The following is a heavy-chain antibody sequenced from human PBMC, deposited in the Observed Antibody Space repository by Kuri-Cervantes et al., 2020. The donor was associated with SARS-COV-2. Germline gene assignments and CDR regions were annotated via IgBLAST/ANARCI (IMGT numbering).Heavy chain of an antibody. D-gene: IGHD6-6*01. CDR1: GFTFSDYY. CDR2: IYYSGST. CDR3: ARDRIYSSSSGRFDY. J-gene: IGHJ4*02. Sequence: GSLRLSCAASGFTFSDYYMSWIRQAPGKGLEWIGYIYYSGSTNYNPSLKSRVTISVDTSKNQFSLKLSSVTAADTAVYYCARDRIYSSSSGRFDYWGQGTLVTVSS. V-gene: IGHV4-59*01.